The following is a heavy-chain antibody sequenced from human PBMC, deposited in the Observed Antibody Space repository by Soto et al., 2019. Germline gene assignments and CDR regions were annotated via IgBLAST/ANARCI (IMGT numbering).Heavy chain of an antibody. CDR3: AKDGDYYDSSGYHTRFDY. V-gene: IGHV3-30*18. J-gene: IGHJ4*02. CDR1: GFTFSSYG. D-gene: IGHD3-22*01. CDR2: ISYDGSNK. Sequence: GGSLRLSCAASGFTFSSYGMHWVRQAPGKGLEWVAVISYDGSNKYYADSVKGRFTISRDNSKNTLYLQMNSLRAEDTAVYYCAKDGDYYDSSGYHTRFDYWGQGTLVTVSS.